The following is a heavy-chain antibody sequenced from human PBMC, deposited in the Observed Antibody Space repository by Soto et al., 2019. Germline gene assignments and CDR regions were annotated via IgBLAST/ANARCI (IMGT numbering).Heavy chain of an antibody. Sequence: QVQLVQSGPEVKKPGASVKVSCEASGYTFSNYYIHWIRQAPGQGLEWMGIIDPGRDTTTYAQKLQGRVTMTRDTSTSTVYMELSSLTSEDTAGYYWARAGDNSGYYDYWGRGTLVTVSS. J-gene: IGHJ4*02. CDR3: ARAGDNSGYYDY. CDR1: GYTFSNYY. D-gene: IGHD1-26*01. CDR2: IDPGRDTT. V-gene: IGHV1-46*04.